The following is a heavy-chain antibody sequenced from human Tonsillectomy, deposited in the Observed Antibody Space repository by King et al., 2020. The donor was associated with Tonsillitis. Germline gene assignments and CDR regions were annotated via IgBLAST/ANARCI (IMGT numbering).Heavy chain of an antibody. CDR3: AKEAGYSSIWYEFDY. CDR2: ISWNSGRI. J-gene: IGHJ4*02. D-gene: IGHD6-13*01. CDR1: GFSFDDYA. V-gene: IGHV3-9*01. Sequence: QLVQSGGGLVQPGRSLRLSCAASGFSFDDYALHWVRHAPGKGLEWVSGISWNSGRIGYADSVKGRFTISRDNAKNALYLQMNSLRAEDTALYYCAKEAGYSSIWYEFDYWGQGTLVTVSS.